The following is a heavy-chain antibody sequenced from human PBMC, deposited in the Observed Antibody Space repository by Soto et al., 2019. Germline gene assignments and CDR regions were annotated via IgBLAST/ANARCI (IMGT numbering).Heavy chain of an antibody. V-gene: IGHV4-38-2*02. CDR3: ARDKSSYCSGGSCYEVGSYYYYGMDA. D-gene: IGHD2-15*01. CDR1: GYSISSGYY. CDR2: IYHSGST. Sequence: SETLSLTCAVAGYSISSGYYWGWIRQPPGKGLEWIGSIYHSGSTYYNPSLKSRVTISVDTSKNQFSLKLSSATAADTAVYYCARDKSSYCSGGSCYEVGSYYYYGMDAWGQGTTVTVSS. J-gene: IGHJ6*02.